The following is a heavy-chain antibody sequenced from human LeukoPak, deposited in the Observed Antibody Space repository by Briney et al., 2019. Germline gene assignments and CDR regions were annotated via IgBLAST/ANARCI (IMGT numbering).Heavy chain of an antibody. CDR2: TYYRSKWYN. D-gene: IGHD3-10*01. Sequence: SQTLSLTCAISGDSVSSNSAAWNWTRQSPSGGLEWLGRTYYRSKWYNEYAVSVKRRITINPDTSKNQFTLQLNSVTPEDTAVYYCARSSGDMDVWDKGSTVTVSS. CDR1: GDSVSSNSAA. V-gene: IGHV6-1*01. CDR3: ARSSGDMDV. J-gene: IGHJ6*03.